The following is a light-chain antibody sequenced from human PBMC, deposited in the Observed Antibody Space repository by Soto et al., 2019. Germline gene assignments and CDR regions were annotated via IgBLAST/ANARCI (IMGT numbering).Light chain of an antibody. CDR3: QQYKSHSPWT. V-gene: IGKV1-5*03. J-gene: IGKJ1*01. CDR2: MAS. Sequence: DIPIPHSPSTLYASVGDRVTTPCRPSQSVSTWLAWYQQKPGKAPQVLISMASTLESGVPSRFSGSGSGTEFTLTISSLQPDDFAPYYWQQYKSHSPWTFGQGTKVDIK. CDR1: QSVSTW.